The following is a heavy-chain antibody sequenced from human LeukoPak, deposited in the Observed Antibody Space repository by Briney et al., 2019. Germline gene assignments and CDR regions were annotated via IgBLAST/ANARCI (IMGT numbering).Heavy chain of an antibody. D-gene: IGHD3-10*01. CDR1: GGSISSYY. CDR2: IYTSGST. CDR3: ARVGYGSGSYYYYYYYYMDV. Sequence: SETLSLTCTVSGGSISSYYWSWIRQPAGKGLEWIGRIYTSGSTNYNPSLKSRVTISVDTSKNQFPLKLSSVTAADTAVYYCARVGYGSGSYYYYYYYYMDVWGKGTTVTVSS. V-gene: IGHV4-4*07. J-gene: IGHJ6*03.